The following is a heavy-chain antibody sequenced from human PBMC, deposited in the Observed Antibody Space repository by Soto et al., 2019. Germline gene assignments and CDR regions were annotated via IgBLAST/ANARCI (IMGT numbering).Heavy chain of an antibody. J-gene: IGHJ6*02. CDR1: GGSIRSSSYY. CDR2: IYYSGST. D-gene: IGHD3-22*01. Sequence: ASETLSLTCTVSGGSIRSSSYYWGWIRQPPGKGLEWIGSIYYSGSTYYNPSLKSRVTISVDTSKNQFSLKLSSVTAADTAVYYCARYDSSGYYYPYYGMDVWGQGTTVT. CDR3: ARYDSSGYYYPYYGMDV. V-gene: IGHV4-39*01.